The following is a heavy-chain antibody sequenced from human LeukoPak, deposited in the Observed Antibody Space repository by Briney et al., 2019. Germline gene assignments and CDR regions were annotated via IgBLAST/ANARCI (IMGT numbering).Heavy chain of an antibody. CDR2: ISTDRSYK. J-gene: IGHJ2*01. V-gene: IGHV3-30*04. CDR1: GFTFSSFP. D-gene: IGHD3-16*01. CDR3: ARSLIPGRWYFDL. Sequence: GGSLRLSCADSGFTFSSFPFHWVRQAPGKGLEWGAAISTDRSYKYHGDSVKGRFTISRDNPMNTLYLQMNGLRPDDTAVYYCARSLIPGRWYFDLWGRGTLVTVSS.